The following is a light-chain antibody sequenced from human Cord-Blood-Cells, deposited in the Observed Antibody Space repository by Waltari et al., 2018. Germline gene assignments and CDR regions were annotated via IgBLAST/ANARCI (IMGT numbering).Light chain of an antibody. V-gene: IGLV2-14*01. Sequence: QSALTQPASVSGSPGQSITISCTGTSSDVGGYNYVSWYQQHPGKAPKLMIYDVSKRTSGVSNRCSGSKSGNTASLTISGLQAEDEADYYCSSYTSSSTYWVFGGGTKLTVL. CDR1: SSDVGGYNY. CDR2: DVS. J-gene: IGLJ3*02. CDR3: SSYTSSSTYWV.